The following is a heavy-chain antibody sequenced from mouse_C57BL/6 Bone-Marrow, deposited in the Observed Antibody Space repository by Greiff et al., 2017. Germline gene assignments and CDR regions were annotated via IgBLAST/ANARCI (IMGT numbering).Heavy chain of an antibody. J-gene: IGHJ3*01. V-gene: IGHV1-55*01. D-gene: IGHD1-1*01. CDR1: GYTFTSYW. Sequence: QVQLKQPGAELVKPGASVKMSCKASGYTFTSYWITWVKQRPGQGLEWIGDIYPGSGSTNYNEKFKSQATLTVDTSSSTAYMQLSSLTSEDSAVYYCARQAYYYGISPLAYWGQGTLVTVSA. CDR3: ARQAYYYGISPLAY. CDR2: IYPGSGST.